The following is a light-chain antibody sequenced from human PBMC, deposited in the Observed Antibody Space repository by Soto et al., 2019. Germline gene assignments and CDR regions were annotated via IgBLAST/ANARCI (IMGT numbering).Light chain of an antibody. CDR2: EAS. V-gene: IGKV1-27*01. CDR1: QDISNH. CDR3: QKYNRTPRT. Sequence: DFQMTQSPSSLSASVGDRVTITCRASQDISNHLAWYQHKPGKVPKLLIYEASTLQSGVPFRFSGGGSGTDFTLTISSLQPEDVAIYYCQKYNRTPRTFGPGTKVELK. J-gene: IGKJ1*01.